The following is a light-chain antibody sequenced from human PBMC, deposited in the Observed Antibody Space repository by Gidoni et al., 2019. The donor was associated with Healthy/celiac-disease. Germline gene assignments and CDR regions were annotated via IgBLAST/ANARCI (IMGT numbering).Light chain of an antibody. CDR3: QQYNSYTWT. CDR2: DAS. J-gene: IGKJ1*01. CDR1: QRISSW. Sequence: DIQITQSPSTLSASVGDRVTITCRTSQRISSWLAWYQQKPGKAPKILLYDASSLESGVPSRFRGSGSGTEFTLTISSMQHDDFATYYCQQYNSYTWTFGQGTKVEIK. V-gene: IGKV1-5*01.